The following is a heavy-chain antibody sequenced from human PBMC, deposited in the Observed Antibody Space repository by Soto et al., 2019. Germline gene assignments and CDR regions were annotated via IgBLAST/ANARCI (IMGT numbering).Heavy chain of an antibody. CDR1: GYSFTSYW. D-gene: IGHD3-22*01. CDR3: ARRSYYYDSSGYYSYYFDY. Sequence: PGESLKISCKGSGYSFTSYWIGWVRQMSGKGLEWMGIIYPGDSDTRYSPSFQGQVTISADKSISTAYLQWSSLKASDTAMYYCARRSYYYDSSGYYSYYFDYWGQGTLVTV. V-gene: IGHV5-51*01. CDR2: IYPGDSDT. J-gene: IGHJ4*02.